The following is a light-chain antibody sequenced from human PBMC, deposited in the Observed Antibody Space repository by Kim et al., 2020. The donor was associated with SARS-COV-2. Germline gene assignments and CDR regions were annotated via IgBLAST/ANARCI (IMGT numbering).Light chain of an antibody. Sequence: DFQMTQSPSSLSASIGDRVTITCRASQDIGNYLAWYQQRPGKVPDLLIYAASSLQSGVPSRFSGSGSGTDFTLTINSLQPEDAATYYCQRYNSGPPVAFGQGTKLEI. CDR2: AAS. CDR1: QDIGNY. V-gene: IGKV1-27*01. J-gene: IGKJ2*01. CDR3: QRYNSGPPVA.